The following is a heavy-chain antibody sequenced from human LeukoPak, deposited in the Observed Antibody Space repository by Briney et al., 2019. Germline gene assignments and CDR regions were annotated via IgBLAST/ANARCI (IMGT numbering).Heavy chain of an antibody. CDR1: GGSISSYY. V-gene: IGHV4-4*07. CDR2: IYSSGST. Sequence: PSETLSLTCTVSGGSISSYYWSWIRQPAGKGLEWIGRIYSSGSTNYNPSLKSRVTMSVDTSKNQFSLKLRSVTVADTAVYYCARDARDGSGTYLRIFDRWGQGTLVTVSS. J-gene: IGHJ5*02. CDR3: ARDARDGSGTYLRIFDR. D-gene: IGHD3-22*01.